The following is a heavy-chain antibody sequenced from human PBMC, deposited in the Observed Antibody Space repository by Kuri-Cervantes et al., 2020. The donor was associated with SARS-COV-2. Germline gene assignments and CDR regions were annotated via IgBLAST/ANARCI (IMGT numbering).Heavy chain of an antibody. CDR1: GFNYLNYA. Sequence: GESLKISCTASGFNYLNYAMHWVRQAPGTGLEWVAVVSYNGTNKYYADSVKGRFTISRDNAKNSLYLQMNSLRAEDTAVYYRARAKQQLVPTSLFSYWGQGTLVTVSS. D-gene: IGHD6-13*01. V-gene: IGHV3-30-3*01. CDR3: ARAKQQLVPTSLFSY. CDR2: VSYNGTNK. J-gene: IGHJ4*02.